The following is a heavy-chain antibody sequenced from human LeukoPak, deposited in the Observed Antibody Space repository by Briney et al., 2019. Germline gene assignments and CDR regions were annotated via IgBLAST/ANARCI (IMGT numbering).Heavy chain of an antibody. CDR1: GFTFSSYG. V-gene: IGHV3-33*01. CDR3: ARLGRRAAVAGPFDY. J-gene: IGHJ4*02. D-gene: IGHD6-19*01. Sequence: PGGSLRLSCAASGFTFSSYGMHWVRQAPGKGLEWVAVIWYDGSNKYCADSVKGRFTISRDNSKNTLYLQMNSLRAEDTAVYYCARLGRRAAVAGPFDYWGQGTLVTVS. CDR2: IWYDGSNK.